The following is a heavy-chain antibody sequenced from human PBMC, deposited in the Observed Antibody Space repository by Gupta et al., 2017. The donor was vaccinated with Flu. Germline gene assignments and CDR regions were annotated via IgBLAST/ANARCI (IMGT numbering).Heavy chain of an antibody. D-gene: IGHD2-21*02. CDR1: GYTFTDSD. J-gene: IGHJ4*02. CDR3: ARVRPCGGDCYFFDY. Sequence: QVQLVQSGAEVRKPGASVKVSCKAFGYTFTDSDMNWVRQAPGQGLEWLGLINPGGGITSYAQKFQGRVTMTRHTSTSTVFMELNSLRVEDTAVYYCARVRPCGGDCYFFDYWGQGTLVTVSS. CDR2: INPGGGIT. V-gene: IGHV1-46*03.